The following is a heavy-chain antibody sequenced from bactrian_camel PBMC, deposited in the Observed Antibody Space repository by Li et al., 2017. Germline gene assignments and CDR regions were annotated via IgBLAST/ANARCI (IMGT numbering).Heavy chain of an antibody. J-gene: IGHJ4*01. CDR2: IYRAGGNT. CDR3: VVGIPPPTHGSPAVVYVTISSSV. V-gene: IGHV3S55*01. D-gene: IGHD5*01. Sequence: HVQLVESGGGSVQAGGSLRHSCVGDAYTYDWRSMAWFRQAPGKEREGVAVIYRAGGNTVYAPSVKGRFTISQDNAKNTLYLQMDNLKPEDTAMYYCVVGIPPPTHGSPAVVYVTISSSVIGVRGPRSPSP. CDR1: AYTYDWRS.